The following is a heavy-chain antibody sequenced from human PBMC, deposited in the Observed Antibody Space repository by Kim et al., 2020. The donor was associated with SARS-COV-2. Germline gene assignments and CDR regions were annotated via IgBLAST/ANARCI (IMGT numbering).Heavy chain of an antibody. D-gene: IGHD3-9*01. Sequence: GSLRLSCAASGFKFSSYWMSWVRQAPGKGLEWLANIKHDGSEKYYVGSVKGRFTISRDNAKNSLFLQMDNLRAEDTAVYYCARATHYDIWTGYYDAEYFHHWGQGTLLTVSS. CDR2: IKHDGSEK. CDR3: ARATHYDIWTGYYDAEYFHH. V-gene: IGHV3-7*04. CDR1: GFKFSSYW. J-gene: IGHJ1*01.